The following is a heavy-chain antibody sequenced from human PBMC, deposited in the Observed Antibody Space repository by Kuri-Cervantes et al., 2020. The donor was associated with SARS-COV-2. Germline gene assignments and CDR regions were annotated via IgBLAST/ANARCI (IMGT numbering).Heavy chain of an antibody. D-gene: IGHD6-19*01. J-gene: IGHJ4*02. CDR1: GFIFNNHA. Sequence: GGSLRLSCVASGFIFNNHAMNWVRQAPGKGLEWVSLIDSGGSATYYADSVKGRFIISSDNSKSTAYLQMNSLRAEDTAMYYCTKDRIAVAGYFDYWGQGTLVTVSS. CDR2: IDSGGSAT. CDR3: TKDRIAVAGYFDY. V-gene: IGHV3-23*03.